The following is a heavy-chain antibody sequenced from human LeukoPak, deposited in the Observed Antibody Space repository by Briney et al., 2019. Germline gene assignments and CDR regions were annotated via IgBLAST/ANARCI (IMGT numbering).Heavy chain of an antibody. D-gene: IGHD6-19*01. Sequence: GRSLRLSCAASGFTFDDYAMHWVRQAPGKGLEWVSGISWNSGSIGYADSVKGRFTIPRGNAKNSLYLQMNSLRAEDTALYYCAKGDPPGIAVAGTAYFDYWGQGTLVTVSS. V-gene: IGHV3-9*01. CDR2: ISWNSGSI. CDR1: GFTFDDYA. CDR3: AKGDPPGIAVAGTAYFDY. J-gene: IGHJ4*02.